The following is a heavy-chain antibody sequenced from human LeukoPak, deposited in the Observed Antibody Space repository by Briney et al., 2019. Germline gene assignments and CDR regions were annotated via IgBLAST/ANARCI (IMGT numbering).Heavy chain of an antibody. Sequence: GRSLRLSCAASGFTFSSYAMHWVRQAPGKGLEWVAVISYGGSNKYYADSVKGRFTISRDNSKNTLYLQMNSLRAEDTAVYYCARSDFSGASGSYDYWGQGTLVTVSS. J-gene: IGHJ4*02. CDR1: GFTFSSYA. CDR3: ARSDFSGASGSYDY. CDR2: ISYGGSNK. V-gene: IGHV3-30-3*01. D-gene: IGHD1-26*01.